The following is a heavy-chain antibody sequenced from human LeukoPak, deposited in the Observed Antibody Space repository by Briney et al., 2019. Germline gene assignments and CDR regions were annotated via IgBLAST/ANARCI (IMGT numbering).Heavy chain of an antibody. V-gene: IGHV3-23*01. D-gene: IGHD2-21*02. CDR2: VSGSGGST. J-gene: IGHJ1*01. CDR3: ANVVVTAIPYIQH. CDR1: GFTFSSYA. Sequence: GWSLRLSCAASGFTFSSYAMSWVRQAPGKGLEWVSAVSGSGGSTYYADSVKGRFTISRDNSKNTLYLQMNSLRAEDTAVYYCANVVVTAIPYIQHWGRGTLVTVSS.